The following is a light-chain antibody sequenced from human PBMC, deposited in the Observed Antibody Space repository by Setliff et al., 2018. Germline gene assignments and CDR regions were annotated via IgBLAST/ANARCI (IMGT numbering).Light chain of an antibody. CDR2: GVS. J-gene: IGLJ1*01. CDR3: NAYASDTTYV. Sequence: QSVLTQPASVSGSPGQSITISCSGTSSDVGSYDLVSWYQQHPGKAPKLIIYGVSDRPSGVSSRFFGSKSGNTAYLTISGLQTEDEAEYYCNAYASDTTYVFGSGTKVTVL. CDR1: SSDVGSYDL. V-gene: IGLV2-14*03.